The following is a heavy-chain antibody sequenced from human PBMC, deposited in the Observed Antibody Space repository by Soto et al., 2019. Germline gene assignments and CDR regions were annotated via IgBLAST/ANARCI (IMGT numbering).Heavy chain of an antibody. Sequence: EVQLVESGGGLVQPGGSLRLSCAASGFRFNTNWMSWVRQAPGKGLEWVANIKHDGSERNHVDSVRGRFTISIDKAKSSLYLQMNSTRVEDTAVYYCAKELSWSGRDYGSQGTLVIVSP. CDR3: AKELSWSGRDY. CDR2: IKHDGSER. CDR1: GFRFNTNW. D-gene: IGHD3-10*01. J-gene: IGHJ4*02. V-gene: IGHV3-7*01.